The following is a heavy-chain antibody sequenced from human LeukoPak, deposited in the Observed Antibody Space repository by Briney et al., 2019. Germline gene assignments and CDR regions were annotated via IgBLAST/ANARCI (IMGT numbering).Heavy chain of an antibody. Sequence: ASVKVSCKASGYTFTSYFIHWVRQAPGQGLEWMGWVNSMNADTREPAKFQGRVTMSRDTSINTAFMELTSLTFDDTAVYFCVRESGELPGDYYFDHWGQGTLVTLSS. CDR2: VNSMNADT. J-gene: IGHJ4*02. CDR1: GYTFTSYF. D-gene: IGHD1-26*01. CDR3: VRESGELPGDYYFDH. V-gene: IGHV1-2*02.